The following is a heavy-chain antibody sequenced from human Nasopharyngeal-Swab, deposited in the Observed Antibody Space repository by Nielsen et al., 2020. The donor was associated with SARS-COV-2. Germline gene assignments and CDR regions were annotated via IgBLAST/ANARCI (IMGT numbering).Heavy chain of an antibody. V-gene: IGHV3-74*01. CDR3: ARERGGGYGDY. Sequence: GGSLRLSCAVSGFTFSDSWIHWVRQAPGKGLVWVSRINSDGSRTGYADSVKGRFTISRDNAKNSLYLQMNSLTAEDTAVYYCARERGGGYGDYWGQGTLVTVSS. J-gene: IGHJ4*02. CDR1: GFTFSDSW. D-gene: IGHD5-12*01. CDR2: INSDGSRT.